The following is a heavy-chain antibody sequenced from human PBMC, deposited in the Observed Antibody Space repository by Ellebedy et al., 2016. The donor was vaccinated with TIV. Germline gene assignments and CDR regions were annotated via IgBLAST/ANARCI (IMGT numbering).Heavy chain of an antibody. CDR3: AKYAAGNYGDS. CDR1: GYSISSGYY. CDR2: ISYSGLT. J-gene: IGHJ5*01. D-gene: IGHD1-7*01. V-gene: IGHV4-38-2*02. Sequence: SETLSLXXTVSGYSISSGYYWGWIRQPPGKGLEWIGCISYSGLTYYSPSLKSRVTIALDTSKNQISLTLTSVTAADTAVYYCAKYAAGNYGDSWGQGTLLTVSS.